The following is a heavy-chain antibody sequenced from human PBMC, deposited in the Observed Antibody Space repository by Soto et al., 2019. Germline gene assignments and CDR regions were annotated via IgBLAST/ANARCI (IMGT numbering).Heavy chain of an antibody. CDR1: GGSFSGYY. J-gene: IGHJ4*02. Sequence: SETLSLTCAVYGGSFSGYYWSWIRQPPGKGLEWIGEINHSGSTNYNPSLKSRVTISVDTSKNQFSLKLSSVTAADTAVYYCARGLRITIFGVVKKFTSYYFDYWGQGTLVTVSS. CDR3: ARGLRITIFGVVKKFTSYYFDY. V-gene: IGHV4-34*01. CDR2: INHSGST. D-gene: IGHD3-3*01.